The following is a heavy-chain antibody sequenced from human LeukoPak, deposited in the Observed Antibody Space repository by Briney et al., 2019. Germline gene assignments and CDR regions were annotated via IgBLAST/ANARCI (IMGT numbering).Heavy chain of an antibody. CDR2: IIPIFGTA. J-gene: IGHJ4*02. CDR3: ARGGLSGSGSIDY. V-gene: IGHV1-69*06. Sequence: ASVKVSCKASGGTFSSYAISWVRQAPGQGLEWMGGIIPIFGTANYAQKFQGRVTITADKSTSTVYMELRSLRSDDTALYYCARGGLSGSGSIDYWGQGTLVTVSS. D-gene: IGHD3-10*01. CDR1: GGTFSSYA.